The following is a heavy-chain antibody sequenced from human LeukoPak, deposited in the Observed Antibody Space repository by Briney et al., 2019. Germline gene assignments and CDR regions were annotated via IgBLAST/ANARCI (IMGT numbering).Heavy chain of an antibody. Sequence: PSETLSLSCTVSGGSISSTNYYWDWIRQPPGKGLEWIGSIYYSGSTYYNPSLKSRLTISLDTSKNQFSLRLSSVTAADTAVYYCSTQYYDSSGYYLVHWGQGTMLAVSS. CDR2: IYYSGST. V-gene: IGHV4-39*01. CDR1: GGSISSTNYY. CDR3: STQYYDSSGYYLVH. D-gene: IGHD3-22*01. J-gene: IGHJ4*02.